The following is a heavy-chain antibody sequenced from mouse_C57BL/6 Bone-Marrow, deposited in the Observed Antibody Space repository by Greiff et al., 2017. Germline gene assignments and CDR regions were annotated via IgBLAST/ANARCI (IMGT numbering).Heavy chain of an antibody. J-gene: IGHJ4*01. CDR1: GFSLTSYG. CDR2: IWRGGST. Sequence: VQLQQSGPGLVQPSQSLSITCTVSGFSLTSYGVHWVRQSPGKGLEWLGVIWRGGSTDYNAAFMSRLSITKDNSKSQVFFKMNSLQADDTAIYYGAKTPIPHYYAMDYWGQGTAVTGSS. V-gene: IGHV2-5*01. CDR3: AKTPIPHYYAMDY.